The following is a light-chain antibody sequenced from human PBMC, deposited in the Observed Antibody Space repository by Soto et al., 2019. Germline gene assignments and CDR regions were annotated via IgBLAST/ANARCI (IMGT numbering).Light chain of an antibody. CDR1: QDINIY. CDR3: QQYDILPIT. J-gene: IGKJ5*01. Sequence: DIQITQSPSSLFASVGERVTITCQATQDINIYLNWYQQKPGKAPNLLIYDASNLEIGVPSRFSGSGSGTHFTFTISSLQTEDIGTYYCQQYDILPITFGRGTRLEIK. CDR2: DAS. V-gene: IGKV1-33*01.